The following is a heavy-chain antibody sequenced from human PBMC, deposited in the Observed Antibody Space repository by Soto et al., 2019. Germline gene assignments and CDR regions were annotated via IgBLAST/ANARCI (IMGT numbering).Heavy chain of an antibody. J-gene: IGHJ6*02. Sequence: ASVKVSCKASGYTFTGYYMHWVRQAPGQGLEWMGWINPNSGGTNYAQKFQGWVTMTRDTSISTAYMELSRLRSDDTAVYYCARDYTNYYDSSGYELGVLPYYYYYGMDVWGQGTTVTVSS. CDR3: ARDYTNYYDSSGYELGVLPYYYYYGMDV. V-gene: IGHV1-2*04. D-gene: IGHD3-22*01. CDR1: GYTFTGYY. CDR2: INPNSGGT.